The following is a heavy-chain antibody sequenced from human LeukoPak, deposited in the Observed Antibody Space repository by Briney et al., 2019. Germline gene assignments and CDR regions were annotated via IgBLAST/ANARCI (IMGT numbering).Heavy chain of an antibody. CDR3: ARHVAMVRGVHFDY. V-gene: IGHV4-4*07. J-gene: IGHJ4*02. Sequence: SETLSLTCTVSGVSMRSYYWNFIRQPAGKGLEWIGRIHTSGTTYYNASLESRVTMSVDTSKNQFSLRLTSVTAADTAVYYCARHVAMVRGVHFDYWGQGTLVTVSS. CDR1: GVSMRSYY. D-gene: IGHD3-10*01. CDR2: IHTSGTT.